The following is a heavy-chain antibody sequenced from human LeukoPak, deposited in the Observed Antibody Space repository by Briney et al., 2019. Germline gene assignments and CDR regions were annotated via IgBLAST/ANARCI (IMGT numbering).Heavy chain of an antibody. CDR2: ISYDGSNK. J-gene: IGHJ4*02. V-gene: IGHV3-30*18. CDR1: GFTFSSYG. CDR3: AKSAPEYYDFWSGADY. D-gene: IGHD3-3*01. Sequence: GGSLRLSCAASGFTFSSYGMHWVRQAPGKGLEWVAVISYDGSNKYYADSVKGRFTISRDNSKNSLYLQMNSLRAEDTAVYYCAKSAPEYYDFWSGADYWGQGTLVTVSS.